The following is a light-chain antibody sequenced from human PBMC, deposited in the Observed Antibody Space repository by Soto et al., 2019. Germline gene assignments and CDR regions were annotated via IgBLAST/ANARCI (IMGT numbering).Light chain of an antibody. CDR1: TGAVTSGHY. J-gene: IGLJ2*01. Sequence: QSVVTQEPSLTVSPGGTVTLTCGSSTGAVTSGHYPYWFQQKPGQAPRTLIYDTSDKYSWTPARFSGSLLGGKAALTLSGAQPEDEAEYYCWPSYGSDGGVFGGGTKLTVL. V-gene: IGLV7-46*01. CDR2: DTS. CDR3: WPSYGSDGGV.